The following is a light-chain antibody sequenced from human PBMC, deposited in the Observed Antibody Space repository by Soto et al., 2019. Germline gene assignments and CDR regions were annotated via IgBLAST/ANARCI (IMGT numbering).Light chain of an antibody. V-gene: IGLV2-14*01. J-gene: IGLJ1*01. CDR3: NSYTSSSTLVV. Sequence: QSALPQPASVSVSPGQSITISCTGTSSDVGVYNYVSWYQQYPGKAPKLMIYEVNNRPSGVSKRFSGSKSGNTASLTTSGLQAEDEADYYCNSYTSSSTLVVFGTGTKVTVL. CDR2: EVN. CDR1: SSDVGVYNY.